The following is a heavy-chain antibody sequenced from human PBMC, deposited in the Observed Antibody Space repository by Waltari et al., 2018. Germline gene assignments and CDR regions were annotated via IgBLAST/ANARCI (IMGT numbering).Heavy chain of an antibody. D-gene: IGHD4-17*01. CDR1: GNIFTTYS. J-gene: IGHJ5*02. Sequence: QVQLVQAGTEVKKPGASVRVSCKTSGNIFTTYSISWVRQAPGQGLEWMGCVSAKNGKASYAQNLQGRVTMTTDTSTNTAYMEMRGLTSDDTAVYYCATRRSAVRFDPWGQGTLVIVSS. V-gene: IGHV1-18*01. CDR2: VSAKNGKA. CDR3: ATRRSAVRFDP.